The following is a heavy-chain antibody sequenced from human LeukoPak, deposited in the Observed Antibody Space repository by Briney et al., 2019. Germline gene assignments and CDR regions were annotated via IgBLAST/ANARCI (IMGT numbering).Heavy chain of an antibody. Sequence: PGGSLRLSCAASGFTFSTYNMNWVRQALGEGLEWLSYISHDSVTEYYGDSVRGRFTISRDNANNSLYLQMNSLRVEDMAVYYCASRSGLGAFDIWGQGTMVIVSS. CDR3: ASRSGLGAFDI. CDR1: GFTFSTYN. D-gene: IGHD6-19*01. J-gene: IGHJ3*02. CDR2: ISHDSVTE. V-gene: IGHV3-48*01.